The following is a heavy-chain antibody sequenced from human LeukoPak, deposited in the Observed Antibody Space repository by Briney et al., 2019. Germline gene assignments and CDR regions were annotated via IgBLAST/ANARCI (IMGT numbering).Heavy chain of an antibody. J-gene: IGHJ5*02. CDR2: INAGNGNT. CDR1: GYTFTSYA. D-gene: IGHD6-13*01. Sequence: ASVKVSCKASGYTFTSYAMHWVRQAPGQRLEWMGWINAGNGNTKYSQKFQGRVTITRDTSASTAYMELSSLRSEDTAVYYCASRDLYSSSWSRPNWFDPWGQGTLVTASS. CDR3: ASRDLYSSSWSRPNWFDP. V-gene: IGHV1-3*01.